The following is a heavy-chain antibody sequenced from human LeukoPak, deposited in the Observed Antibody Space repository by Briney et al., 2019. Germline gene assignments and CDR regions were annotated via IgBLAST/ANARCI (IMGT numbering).Heavy chain of an antibody. D-gene: IGHD3-10*01. J-gene: IGHJ4*02. V-gene: IGHV1-24*01. CDR2: FVPEDGET. CDR3: ATLPRGHLFDS. Sequence: RASVKVSCTLSGDTLTELSMHWVRQSPGKGLEWMGGFVPEDGETIYAQKFQGRVTMTEDTPTGTAYMELSSLRSDDTAVYFCATLPRGHLFDSWGQGTLVTVSS. CDR1: GDTLTELS.